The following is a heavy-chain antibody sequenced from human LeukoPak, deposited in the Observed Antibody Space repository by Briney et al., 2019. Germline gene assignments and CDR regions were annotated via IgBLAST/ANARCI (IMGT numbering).Heavy chain of an antibody. V-gene: IGHV3-7*01. CDR1: GFTFSTNW. J-gene: IGHJ4*02. D-gene: IGHD5-18*01. Sequence: GGSLRLSCAASGFTFSTNWMSWVRQAPGKGLEWVANIKQDGREKYYVDSVKGRFTISRDNAKNSLYLQMDSLRAEDTAVYYCARDHGYSYGSGDYFDYWGQGTLVTVSS. CDR2: IKQDGREK. CDR3: ARDHGYSYGSGDYFDY.